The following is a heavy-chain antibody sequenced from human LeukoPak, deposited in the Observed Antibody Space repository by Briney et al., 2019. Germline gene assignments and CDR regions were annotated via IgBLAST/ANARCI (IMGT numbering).Heavy chain of an antibody. V-gene: IGHV4-59*11. CDR3: GSDLVTVTKGFDI. CDR2: TSYIGST. D-gene: IGHD4-17*01. J-gene: IGHJ3*02. CDR1: ADSFSSLY. Sequence: SETLSLNCAVSADSFSSLYWAWNRQPHGKGLEWIGYTSYIGSTNYNHSLKRGVTIPIDTSKNQFSLKLTPRTDAAAALYYWGSDLVTVTKGFDIWGQGTMVSVSS.